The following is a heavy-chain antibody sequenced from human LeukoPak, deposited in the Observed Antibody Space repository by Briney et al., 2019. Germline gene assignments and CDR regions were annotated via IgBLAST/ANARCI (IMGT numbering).Heavy chain of an antibody. CDR2: IYPGDSDM. Sequence: GESLKISCKGSGYNFTSYWIGWVRQMPGKGLEWMGMIYPGDSDMKYSPSFQGQVTISADKSITTAYLQWSSLKASDTAMYYCARLSRLGVAGTLYYYGMDVWGQGTTVTVSS. D-gene: IGHD6-19*01. CDR3: ARLSRLGVAGTLYYYGMDV. J-gene: IGHJ6*02. CDR1: GYNFTSYW. V-gene: IGHV5-51*01.